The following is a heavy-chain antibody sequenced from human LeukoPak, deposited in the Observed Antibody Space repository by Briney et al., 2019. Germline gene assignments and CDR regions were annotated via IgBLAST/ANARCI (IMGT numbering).Heavy chain of an antibody. Sequence: PSETLSLTCTVSGGSISTEYWSWIRLPAPKGLEGIGLIYTSWSTNYNPSLKSRVTMSADTSKNQFSLKLTSVTAADTAVYYCASDFGYWGQGTLVTVSS. D-gene: IGHD3-10*01. CDR2: IYTSWST. CDR1: GGSISTEY. CDR3: ASDFGY. J-gene: IGHJ4*02. V-gene: IGHV4-4*07.